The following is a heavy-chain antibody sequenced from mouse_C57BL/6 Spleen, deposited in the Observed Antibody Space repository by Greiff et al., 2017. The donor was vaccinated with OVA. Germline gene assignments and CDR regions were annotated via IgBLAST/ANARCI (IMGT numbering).Heavy chain of an antibody. J-gene: IGHJ2*01. CDR3: ARGDLFITTVVATGFDY. Sequence: EVQGVESGPELVKPGASVKISCKASGYSFTGYFMNWVKQSPGKSLEWIGRINPYNGDTFYNQKFKGKATLTVDKSSSTAHMELLSLTSEDFAVYYCARGDLFITTVVATGFDYWGQGTTLTVSS. V-gene: IGHV1-37*01. CDR2: INPYNGDT. CDR1: GYSFTGYF. D-gene: IGHD1-1*01.